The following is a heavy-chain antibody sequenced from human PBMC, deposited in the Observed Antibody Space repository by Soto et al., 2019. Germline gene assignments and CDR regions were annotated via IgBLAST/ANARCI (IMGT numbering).Heavy chain of an antibody. CDR2: INPNSGGT. D-gene: IGHD5-18*01. V-gene: IGHV1-2*04. CDR1: GYTFTGYY. Sequence: VASVKVSCKASGYTFTGYYMHWVRQAPGQGLEWMGWINPNSGGTNYAQKFQGWVTMTRDTSISTAYMELSRLRSDDTAVYYCATARNSGYSYGFYYYYGMDVWGQGTTVTVSS. CDR3: ATARNSGYSYGFYYYYGMDV. J-gene: IGHJ6*02.